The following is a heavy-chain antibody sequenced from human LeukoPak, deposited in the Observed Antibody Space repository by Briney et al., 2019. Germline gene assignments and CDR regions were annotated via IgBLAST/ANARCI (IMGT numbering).Heavy chain of an antibody. CDR3: ARVKTNWGYYYYYGMDV. Sequence: GRSLRLSCAASGFTFSSYAMHWVRQAPGKGLEWVSYISSSSSTIYYADSVKGRFTISRDNAKNSLYLQMNSLRDEDTAVYYCARVKTNWGYYYYYGMDVWGQGTTVTVSS. CDR2: ISSSSSTI. CDR1: GFTFSSYA. D-gene: IGHD7-27*01. J-gene: IGHJ6*02. V-gene: IGHV3-48*02.